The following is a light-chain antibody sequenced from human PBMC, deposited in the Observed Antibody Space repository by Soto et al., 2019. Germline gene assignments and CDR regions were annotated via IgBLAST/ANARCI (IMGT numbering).Light chain of an antibody. CDR1: QSFTSNY. CDR3: QQYGSSPYT. CDR2: GAS. Sequence: EIVLTQSPGTLSLSPGERAILSCRASQSFTSNYLAWYRHQPAQAPRLLIYGASSRATGIPDRFSGSGSGTDFTLIISGLEPEDSAVYYCQQYGSSPYTFGQGTKLEIK. J-gene: IGKJ2*01. V-gene: IGKV3-20*01.